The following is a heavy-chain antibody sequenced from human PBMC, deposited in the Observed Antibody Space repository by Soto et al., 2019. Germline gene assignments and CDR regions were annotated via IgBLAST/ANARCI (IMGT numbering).Heavy chain of an antibody. CDR3: TTSPHRDSARVYV. CDR1: GFTFSTYW. CDR2: IKQDGSEK. J-gene: IGHJ6*02. V-gene: IGHV3-7*01. Sequence: EVQLVESGGGLVQPGGSLRLSCAASGFTFSTYWMSWVRQAPGKGLEWVANIKQDGSEKYYVDSLRGRLTVSRDNAKSSLFLQMNSLGVEDTAVYYCTTSPHRDSARVYVWGQGTTVTVSS.